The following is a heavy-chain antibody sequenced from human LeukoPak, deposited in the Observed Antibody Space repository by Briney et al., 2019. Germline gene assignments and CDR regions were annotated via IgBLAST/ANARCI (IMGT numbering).Heavy chain of an antibody. CDR3: ARIRTSEKYFDL. CDR1: GFTFSDYY. Sequence: GGSLRLSCAASGFTFSDYYMSWIRQAPGKGLEWVSYISSSSSYTNYADSVKGRFTISRDNAKNSLYLQMNSLRAEDTAVYYCARIRTSEKYFDLWGRGTPVTVSS. J-gene: IGHJ2*01. V-gene: IGHV3-11*06. D-gene: IGHD1-1*01. CDR2: ISSSSSYT.